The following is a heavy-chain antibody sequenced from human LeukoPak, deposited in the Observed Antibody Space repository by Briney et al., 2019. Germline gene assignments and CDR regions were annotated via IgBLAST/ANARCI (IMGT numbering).Heavy chain of an antibody. V-gene: IGHV3-48*03. Sequence: QTGGSLRPSCAASGFTFSSYEMNWVRQAPGKGLEWLSHIRRSGSTIYYADSVKGRFTISRDNAKNSLYLQMNSLRAEDTAVYYCARVRIQLWGQVGYWGQGTLVTVSS. J-gene: IGHJ4*02. CDR1: GFTFSSYE. D-gene: IGHD5-18*01. CDR3: ARVRIQLWGQVGY. CDR2: IRRSGSTI.